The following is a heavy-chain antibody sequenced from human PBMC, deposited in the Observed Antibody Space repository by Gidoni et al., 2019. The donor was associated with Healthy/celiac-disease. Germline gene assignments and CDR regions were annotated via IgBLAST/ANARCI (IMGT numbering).Heavy chain of an antibody. Sequence: EVQLVQSGAEVKKPGESLKISCKGSGYSFTSYWIGWVRQMPGKGLEWMGISQPGDSDTRYSPSFQGQVTISADKSISTAYLQWSSLKASDTAMYYCARRGIAAAGPYYYYGMDVWGQGTTVTVSS. CDR1: GYSFTSYW. CDR2: SQPGDSDT. D-gene: IGHD6-13*01. V-gene: IGHV5-51*01. J-gene: IGHJ6*02. CDR3: ARRGIAAAGPYYYYGMDV.